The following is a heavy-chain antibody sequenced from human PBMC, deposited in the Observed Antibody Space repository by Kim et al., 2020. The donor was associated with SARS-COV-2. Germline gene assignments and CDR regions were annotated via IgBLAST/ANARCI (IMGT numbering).Heavy chain of an antibody. J-gene: IGHJ4*02. CDR1: GESITRGGYY. CDR3: ASSYDSSGVFDY. CDR2: IFYTGST. Sequence: SETLSLTCTVSGESITRGGYYWGWVRQQPVKGLEWIGYIFYTGSTFYNPSLKSRVSISVDPSENQFSLKLSSVTAADTAVYYCASSYDSSGVFDYWGQGTLVTVSS. V-gene: IGHV4-31*03. D-gene: IGHD3-22*01.